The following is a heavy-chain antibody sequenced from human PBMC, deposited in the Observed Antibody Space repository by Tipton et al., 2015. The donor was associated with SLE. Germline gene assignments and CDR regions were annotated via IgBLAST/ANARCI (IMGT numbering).Heavy chain of an antibody. CDR1: GFTFSSYW. V-gene: IGHV3-74*01. CDR2: ISSDGSST. Sequence: SLRLSCAASGFTFSSYWMHWVRQAPGKGLAWVSRISSDGSSTGYADFVEGRFTISRDNAKNTLYLQMNSLRAEDTAVYYCGRGVYSESSVGMDVWGQGTTVTVSS. J-gene: IGHJ6*02. CDR3: GRGVYSESSVGMDV. D-gene: IGHD3-22*01.